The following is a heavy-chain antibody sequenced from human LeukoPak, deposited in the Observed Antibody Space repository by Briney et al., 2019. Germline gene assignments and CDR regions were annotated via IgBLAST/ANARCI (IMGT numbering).Heavy chain of an antibody. CDR1: GGSISSSNW. D-gene: IGHD4-11*01. Sequence: SGTLSLTCAVSGGSISSSNWWSWVRQPPGKGLEWIGEIYHSGSTNYNTSLKSRVTISVDKSKNQFSLKLSSVTAADTAVYYCARDPTITVTTISPYYYYGMDVWGQGTTVTVSS. V-gene: IGHV4-4*02. J-gene: IGHJ6*02. CDR2: IYHSGST. CDR3: ARDPTITVTTISPYYYYGMDV.